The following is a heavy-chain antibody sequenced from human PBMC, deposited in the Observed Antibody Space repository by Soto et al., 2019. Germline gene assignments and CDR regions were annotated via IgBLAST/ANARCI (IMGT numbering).Heavy chain of an antibody. CDR1: RYIFTNYG. CDR2: ITTYNGNT. Sequence: QVQLVQSGVEVREPGASVKVSCKAVRYIFTNYGVSWVRQAPGQGLEWMGWITTYNGNTEYAQKFQGRVTMTTDASTSTAYRELGSLRSDDTAMYYCARALTGYGMDVWGQGTTVTVSS. J-gene: IGHJ6*02. V-gene: IGHV1-18*01. CDR3: ARALTGYGMDV.